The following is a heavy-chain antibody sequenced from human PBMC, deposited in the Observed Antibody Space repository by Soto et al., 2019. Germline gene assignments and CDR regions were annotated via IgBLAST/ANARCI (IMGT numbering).Heavy chain of an antibody. D-gene: IGHD3-9*01. J-gene: IGHJ4*02. CDR3: ARLEGLATISYYFDF. V-gene: IGHV4-39*01. Sequence: QLQLQESGPGLVKPSETLSLTCSVSDDSINSDKYYWGWIRQPPGKGLEWIGSIYYRGNAYYNPSLQTRITISLDQSRSQFSQKLNSVTAADSAVYFCARLEGLATISYYFDFWGPGALVTVSS. CDR1: DDSINSDKYY. CDR2: IYYRGNA.